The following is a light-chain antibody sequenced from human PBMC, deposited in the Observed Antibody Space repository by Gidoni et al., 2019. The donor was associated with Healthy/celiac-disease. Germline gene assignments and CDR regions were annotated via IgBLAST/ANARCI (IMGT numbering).Light chain of an antibody. J-gene: IGLJ1*01. CDR3: CSYAGSSTYV. V-gene: IGLV2-23*01. CDR1: SSDVGSYNL. Sequence: QSALTQPASVSGSPGQSITISCTGTSSDVGSYNLVSWYQQHPGKAPKLMIYEDSKRPPGVSNRCSGSKSGNTASLTISGLQAEDEADYYCCSYAGSSTYVFGTGTKVTAL. CDR2: EDS.